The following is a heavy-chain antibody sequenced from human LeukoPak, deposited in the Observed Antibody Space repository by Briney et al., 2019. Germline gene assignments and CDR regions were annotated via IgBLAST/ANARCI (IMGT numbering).Heavy chain of an antibody. D-gene: IGHD5-12*01. Sequence: SVKVSCKASGGTFSSYAISWVRQAPGQGLEWMGGIIPIFGTANYAQKYQGRVTITADESTSTAYMELSSLRSEDTAVYYCARTLSGYDLHLWYWGQGTLVTVSS. V-gene: IGHV1-69*13. J-gene: IGHJ4*02. CDR2: IIPIFGTA. CDR3: ARTLSGYDLHLWY. CDR1: GGTFSSYA.